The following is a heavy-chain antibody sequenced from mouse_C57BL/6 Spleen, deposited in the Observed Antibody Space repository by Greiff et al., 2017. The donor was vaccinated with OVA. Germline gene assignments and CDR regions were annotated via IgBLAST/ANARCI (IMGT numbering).Heavy chain of an antibody. Sequence: EVQLQQSGPVLVKPGASVKMSCKASGYSFTDYYMNWVKQSHGKSLEWVGGINPYNGGTSYNQKFKGKATLTVDESSSTAYMELNSLASEDSAVYYCAERDYNNHYIDYWGQGTSLTVSS. D-gene: IGHD2-5*01. CDR1: GYSFTDYY. J-gene: IGHJ2*02. V-gene: IGHV1-19*01. CDR2: INPYNGGT. CDR3: AERDYNNHYIDY.